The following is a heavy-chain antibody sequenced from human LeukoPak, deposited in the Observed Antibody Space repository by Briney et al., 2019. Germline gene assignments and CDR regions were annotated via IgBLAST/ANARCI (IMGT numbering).Heavy chain of an antibody. J-gene: IGHJ5*02. CDR3: ARDNHRSTWSWFAP. CDR2: ISAYNGNT. D-gene: IGHD2-2*01. Sequence: ASVKVSCKASGYTFTNYGISWVRQAPGQGREGMGWISAYNGNTKYAQEFQGRVTMPTDTSTSTDYMELRSLSSDDTAVYHCARDNHRSTWSWFAPWGQGTLVTVSS. CDR1: GYTFTNYG. V-gene: IGHV1-18*01.